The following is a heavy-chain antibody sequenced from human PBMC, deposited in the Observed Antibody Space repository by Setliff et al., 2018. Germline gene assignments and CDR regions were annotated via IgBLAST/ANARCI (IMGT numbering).Heavy chain of an antibody. J-gene: IGHJ6*03. CDR3: ARESVVAVTTTNYYYYIDV. Sequence: GASVKVSCKASGGAFSNYGITWVRQAPGQGLEWMGGIIPIFGTTTYAQKFLGRVTITTDEPSSTGYMELSSLRSEDTAVYFCARESVVAVTTTNYYYYIDVWGEGTTVTVSS. V-gene: IGHV1-69*05. D-gene: IGHD2-21*02. CDR1: GGAFSNYG. CDR2: IIPIFGTT.